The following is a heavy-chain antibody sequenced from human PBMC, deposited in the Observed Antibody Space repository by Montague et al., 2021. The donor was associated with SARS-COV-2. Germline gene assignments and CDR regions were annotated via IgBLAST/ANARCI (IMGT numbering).Heavy chain of an antibody. V-gene: IGHV4-34*01. CDR3: ARGLIDITMMVVVFTGNSLYLDY. J-gene: IGHJ4*02. D-gene: IGHD3-22*01. CDR1: GGSLSGYH. CDR2: IGPSGST. Sequence: SETLSLTCGVSGGSLSGYHWSWIRQPSGKGLEWIGEIGPSGSTNYNPSLKSRVIISLDTSKNQFSLKLSSVTAADTAVYYCARGLIDITMMVVVFTGNSLYLDYWGQGILVTVSS.